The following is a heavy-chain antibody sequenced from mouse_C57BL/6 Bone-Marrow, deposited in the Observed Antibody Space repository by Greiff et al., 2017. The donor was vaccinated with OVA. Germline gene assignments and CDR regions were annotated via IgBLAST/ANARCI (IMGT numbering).Heavy chain of an antibody. CDR1: GFTFSSYG. CDR3: ARHEGKAY. Sequence: EVMLVESGGDLVKPGGSLKLSCAASGFTFSSYGMSWVRQTPDKRLEWVANISSGGSYTYYPDSVKGRFTISRDNAKNTLYLQMSSLKSEDTAMYYGARHEGKAYWGQGTLVTVSA. V-gene: IGHV5-6*01. CDR2: ISSGGSYT. J-gene: IGHJ3*01.